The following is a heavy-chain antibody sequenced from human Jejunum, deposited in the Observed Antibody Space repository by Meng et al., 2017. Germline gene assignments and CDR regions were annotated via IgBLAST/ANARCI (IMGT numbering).Heavy chain of an antibody. J-gene: IGHJ4*02. CDR1: GYTFNNYP. CDR3: AREDDYRNYFDY. V-gene: IGHV1-3*01. CDR2: ITAGNGNT. D-gene: IGHD4-11*01. Sequence: QVQLVQSGAEVKRPGASVKGSCKAPGYTFNNYPMHWVRQAPGQRLEWMGRITAGNGNTKYSQKFQGRITISRDTSASTAYMELRSLRSEDTAFYYCAREDDYRNYFDYWGQGTLVTVSS.